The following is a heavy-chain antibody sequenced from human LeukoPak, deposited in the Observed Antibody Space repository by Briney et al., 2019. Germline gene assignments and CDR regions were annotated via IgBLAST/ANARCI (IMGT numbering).Heavy chain of an antibody. CDR3: ARDPSYSGSLDY. CDR1: GGSISSGSYY. Sequence: SQTLSLTCTVSGGSISSGSYYWSWIRQPAGKGLEWIGRIYTSGSTNYNPSLKSRVTISVDTSKNQLSLKLSSVTAADTAVYYCARDPSYSGSLDYWGQGTLVTVSS. V-gene: IGHV4-61*02. D-gene: IGHD1-26*01. CDR2: IYTSGST. J-gene: IGHJ4*02.